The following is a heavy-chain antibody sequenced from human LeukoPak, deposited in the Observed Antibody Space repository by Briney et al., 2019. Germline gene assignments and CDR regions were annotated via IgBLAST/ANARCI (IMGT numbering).Heavy chain of an antibody. Sequence: GGSLRLSCAASGFTFSSSFMYWGRQAPGKGLVWVSRIKTDGSTSYADSVRGRFTISRDNAKNTLYLQMNSLRAEDTAVYYCARVQITWSWAFDIWGQGTMVTVSS. D-gene: IGHD3-16*01. J-gene: IGHJ3*02. CDR1: GFTFSSSF. CDR2: IKTDGST. CDR3: ARVQITWSWAFDI. V-gene: IGHV3-74*01.